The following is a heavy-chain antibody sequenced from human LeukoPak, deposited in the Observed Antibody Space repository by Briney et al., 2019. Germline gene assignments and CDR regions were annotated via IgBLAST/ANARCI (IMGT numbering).Heavy chain of an antibody. CDR2: IYYSGST. D-gene: IGHD5-18*01. V-gene: IGHV4-59*11. J-gene: IGHJ4*02. CDR3: ARVDSGYSPDY. Sequence: SETLSLTCTVSGGSIGSHYWSWIRQPPGKGLEWIGYIYYSGSTNYNPSLKSRVTMSVDTSKNQFSLRLSSVTAADTAVYYCARVDSGYSPDYWGQGTLVTVSS. CDR1: GGSIGSHY.